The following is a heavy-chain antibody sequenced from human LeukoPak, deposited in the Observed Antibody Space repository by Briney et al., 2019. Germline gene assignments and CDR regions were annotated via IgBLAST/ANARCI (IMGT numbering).Heavy chain of an antibody. D-gene: IGHD2-21*01. CDR1: GFTFSSYG. J-gene: IGHJ4*02. CDR2: IRYDGSNK. CDR3: ANTPLYCGGDCYPDY. V-gene: IGHV3-30*02. Sequence: GGSLGLSCAASGFTFSSYGMHWFRQAPGKGLEGVAFIRYDGSNKYYADSVKGRFTISRDNSKNTLYLQMNSLRAEDTAAYYCANTPLYCGGDCYPDYRGQGTLVTVSS.